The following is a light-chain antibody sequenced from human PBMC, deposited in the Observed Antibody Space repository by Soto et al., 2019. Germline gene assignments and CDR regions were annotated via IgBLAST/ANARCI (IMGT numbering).Light chain of an antibody. CDR2: DAS. J-gene: IGKJ4*01. CDR1: QSVSSF. CDR3: QQRSIWPPLT. Sequence: EIVLTQSPATLSLSPGERATLSCRASQSVSSFLAWYQQKPGQAPRLLIFDASNRATGIPARFSGSGSGTDFTLTISSLEPEDFAVYYCQQRSIWPPLTFGGGTKVRSN. V-gene: IGKV3-11*01.